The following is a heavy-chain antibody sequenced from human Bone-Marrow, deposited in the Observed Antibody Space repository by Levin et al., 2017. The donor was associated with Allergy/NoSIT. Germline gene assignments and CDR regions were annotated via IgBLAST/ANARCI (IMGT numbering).Heavy chain of an antibody. Sequence: GESLKISCAASGFTFSNYWMNWVRQAPGKGLEWVASMNQDGSQKYYLDSVRGRFTISRDNAKNSLYLQMNSLSAEDTAVYYCTRDFTWGGSNYRCFFDYWGQGTLVTVSS. J-gene: IGHJ4*02. CDR1: GFTFSNYW. V-gene: IGHV3-7*03. CDR3: TRDFTWGGSNYRCFFDY. D-gene: IGHD1-7*01. CDR2: MNQDGSQK.